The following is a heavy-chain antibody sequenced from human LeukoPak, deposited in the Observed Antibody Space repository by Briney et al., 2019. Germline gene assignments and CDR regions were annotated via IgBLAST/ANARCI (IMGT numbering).Heavy chain of an antibody. D-gene: IGHD3-22*01. CDR2: ISAYNGNT. CDR3: TREYYYDSSEGWFDR. Sequence: ASVKVSCKASGYTFTSYGISWVRQAPGQGLEWMGWISAYNGNTNYAQKLQGRVTMTTDTSTSTVYMELRSLRSDDTAVYYCTREYYYDSSEGWFDRWGQGTLVTVSS. J-gene: IGHJ5*02. V-gene: IGHV1-18*01. CDR1: GYTFTSYG.